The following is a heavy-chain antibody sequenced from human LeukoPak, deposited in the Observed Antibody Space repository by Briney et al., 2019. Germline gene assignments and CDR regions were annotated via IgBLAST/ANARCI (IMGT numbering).Heavy chain of an antibody. Sequence: SSETLSLTCTVSGAPLFSHYWSWIRQPPGKGLEWIGYVYYSGSTNYNPSLKSRVTISVDTSKNQFSLKLYSVTAADTAVYYCARASKVGSYSYYFDYWGQGTLVTVSS. V-gene: IGHV4-59*11. CDR2: VYYSGST. J-gene: IGHJ4*02. CDR3: ARASKVGSYSYYFDY. CDR1: GAPLFSHY. D-gene: IGHD5-18*01.